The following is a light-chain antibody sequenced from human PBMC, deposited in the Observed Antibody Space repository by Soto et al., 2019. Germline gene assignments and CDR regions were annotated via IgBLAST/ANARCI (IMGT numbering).Light chain of an antibody. CDR1: SSDVGGYNS. V-gene: IGLV2-14*03. J-gene: IGLJ2*01. CDR3: SSYTSTSSYV. CDR2: EVS. Sequence: QSALAQPASVSGSPGQSITVSCTGTSSDVGGYNSVSWYQQHPGKPPKLIIYEVSNRPSGVSDRFSGSKSGNTASLTISGVPAEDEADYYCSSYTSTSSYVF.